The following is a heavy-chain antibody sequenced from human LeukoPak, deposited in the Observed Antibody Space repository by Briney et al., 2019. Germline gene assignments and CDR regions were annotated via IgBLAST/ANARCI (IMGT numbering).Heavy chain of an antibody. D-gene: IGHD1-26*01. V-gene: IGHV4-34*01. Sequence: SETLSLTCAVYGGSFSGYYWSWIRQPPGKGLEWIGEINHSGSTNYNPSLKSRVTISVDTSKNQFSLKLSSVTAADTAVYYCASSKWELSPFDYWGQGTLVTVSS. J-gene: IGHJ4*02. CDR2: INHSGST. CDR1: GGSFSGYY. CDR3: ASSKWELSPFDY.